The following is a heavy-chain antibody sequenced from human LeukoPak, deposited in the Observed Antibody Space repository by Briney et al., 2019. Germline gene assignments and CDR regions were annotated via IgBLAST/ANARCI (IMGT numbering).Heavy chain of an antibody. Sequence: SETLSLTCTVSGGSISGDYWSWIRQPPGKGLEWIAFIYYSGSTNYNPSLKSRVTISVDTSKNQFSLKLSSVTAAVTAVYYCARGGASSRYFDYWGQGTLVTVSS. CDR3: ARGGASSRYFDY. CDR1: GGSISGDY. D-gene: IGHD6-6*01. V-gene: IGHV4-59*01. CDR2: IYYSGST. J-gene: IGHJ4*02.